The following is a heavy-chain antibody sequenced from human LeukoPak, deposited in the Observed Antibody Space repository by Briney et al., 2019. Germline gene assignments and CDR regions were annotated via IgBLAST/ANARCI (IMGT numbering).Heavy chain of an antibody. D-gene: IGHD2-2*01. CDR3: ARDARARVVVPAALGY. CDR1: GYTFTGYY. V-gene: IGHV1-2*02. CDR2: INPNSGGT. Sequence: ASVKVSCKASGYTFTGYYMHWVRQAPGQGLEWMGWINPNSGGTNYAQKFQGRVTMTRDTSISTAYMELSRLRSDDTAVYYRARDARARVVVPAALGYWGQGTLVTVSS. J-gene: IGHJ4*02.